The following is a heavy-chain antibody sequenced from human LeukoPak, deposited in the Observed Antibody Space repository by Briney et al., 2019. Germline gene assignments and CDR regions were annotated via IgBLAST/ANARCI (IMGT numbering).Heavy chain of an antibody. D-gene: IGHD2-2*01. J-gene: IGHJ4*02. CDR2: IKKDGSEK. V-gene: IGHV3-7*03. Sequence: PGGSLRLSCAASGVIFSNYWRNWVRQTPGKGLEWVANIKKDGSEKNYVDSVKGRFTISRDNAKNSLYLQRNSLTAAATDVYSCAPTHLGYCSSVPRQNDYWGQGTLVTVSS. CDR1: GVIFSNYW. CDR3: APTHLGYCSSVPRQNDY.